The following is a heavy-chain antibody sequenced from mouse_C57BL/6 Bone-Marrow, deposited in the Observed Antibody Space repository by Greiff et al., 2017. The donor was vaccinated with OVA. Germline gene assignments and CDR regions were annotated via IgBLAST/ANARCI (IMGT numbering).Heavy chain of an antibody. Sequence: EVKVVESEGGLVQPGSSMKLSCTASGFTFSDYYMAWVRQVPEKGLEWVANINYDGSSTYYLDSLKSRFIISRDNAKNILYLQMSSLKSEDTATYYCARDRSITTVANYYAMDYWGQGTSVTVSS. D-gene: IGHD1-1*01. J-gene: IGHJ4*01. CDR1: GFTFSDYY. V-gene: IGHV5-16*01. CDR2: INYDGSST. CDR3: ARDRSITTVANYYAMDY.